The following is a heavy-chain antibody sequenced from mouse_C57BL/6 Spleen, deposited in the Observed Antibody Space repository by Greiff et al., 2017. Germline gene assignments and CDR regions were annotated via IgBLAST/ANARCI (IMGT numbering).Heavy chain of an antibody. V-gene: IGHV3-6*01. D-gene: IGHD1-1*01. CDR3: ARDRGDGSDYFDY. CDR2: ISYDGSN. Sequence: EVQVVESGPGLVKPSQSLSLTCSVTGYSITSGYYWNWIRQFPGNKLEWMGYISYDGSNNYNPSLKNRNSITRDTSKNQFFLKLNSVTTEDTATYYCARDRGDGSDYFDYWGQGTTLTVSS. J-gene: IGHJ2*01. CDR1: GYSITSGYY.